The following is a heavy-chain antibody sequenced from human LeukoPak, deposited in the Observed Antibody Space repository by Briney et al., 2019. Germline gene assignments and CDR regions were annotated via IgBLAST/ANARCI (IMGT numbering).Heavy chain of an antibody. CDR1: GFTFSSYS. V-gene: IGHV3-21*01. Sequence: GGSLRLSCAASGFTFSSYSMNWVRQAPGRGLEWVSFISSSTNYIYYADSVKGRFTISKDNAKNSLYLQMNSLRAEDTAVYYCAREPRDLIAAAGTGIDYWGQGTLVTVSS. J-gene: IGHJ4*02. CDR2: ISSSTNYI. CDR3: AREPRDLIAAAGTGIDY. D-gene: IGHD6-13*01.